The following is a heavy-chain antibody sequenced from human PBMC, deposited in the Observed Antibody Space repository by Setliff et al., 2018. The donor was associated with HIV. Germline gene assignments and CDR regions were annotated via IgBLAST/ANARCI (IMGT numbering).Heavy chain of an antibody. J-gene: IGHJ3*01. CDR1: GYSISSGYY. CDR3: ARMWSYYDFWSGYYY. CDR2: ISSSGSTI. D-gene: IGHD3-3*01. Sequence: LSLTCAVSGYSISSGYYWGWIRQPPGKGLEWVSYISSSGSTIYYADSVKGRFTISRDNAKNSLYLQMNSLRAEDTAVYYCARMWSYYDFWSGYYYWGQGTMVTVSS. V-gene: IGHV3-11*04.